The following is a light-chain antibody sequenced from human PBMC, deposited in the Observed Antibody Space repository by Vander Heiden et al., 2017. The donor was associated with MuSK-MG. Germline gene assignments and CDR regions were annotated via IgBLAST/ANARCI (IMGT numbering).Light chain of an antibody. CDR2: FKTDSDK. Sequence: QAVLTQPSSLSPSPGGSASLTCTFRPGLYVYSYIIYWYQQRPGSPPRYLLRFKTDSDKHLGSGVPSRFSGSKDASANAGILVISGLQSEDEADYYCMIWHSSSWVFGGGTRLTVL. V-gene: IGLV5-45*02. CDR3: MIWHSSSWV. CDR1: PGLYVYSYI. J-gene: IGLJ3*02.